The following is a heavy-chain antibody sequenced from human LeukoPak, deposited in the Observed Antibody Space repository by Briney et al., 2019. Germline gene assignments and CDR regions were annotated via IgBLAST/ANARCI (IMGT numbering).Heavy chain of an antibody. Sequence: GGSLRPSCAASGFTFSSYAMSWVRQAPGKGLEWVSAISGSGGSTYYADSVKGRFTISRDNSKNTLYLQMNSLRAEDTAVYYCARGCGSGYYFDYWGQGTLVTVSS. CDR3: ARGCGSGYYFDY. D-gene: IGHD3-10*01. CDR1: GFTFSSYA. J-gene: IGHJ4*02. V-gene: IGHV3-23*01. CDR2: ISGSGGST.